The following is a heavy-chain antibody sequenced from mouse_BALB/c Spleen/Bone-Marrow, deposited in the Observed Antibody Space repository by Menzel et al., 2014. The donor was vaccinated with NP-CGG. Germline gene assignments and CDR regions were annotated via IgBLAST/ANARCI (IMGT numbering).Heavy chain of an antibody. V-gene: IGHV1-54*01. CDR2: INPGSGGA. D-gene: IGHD3-2*01. J-gene: IGHJ2*01. CDR1: GYAFTNYL. CDR3: AREWTARAVDY. Sequence: VKLQESGAELVRPGTSVKVSCKASGYAFTNYLIEWVKQRPAQGLEWIGVINPGSGGANYNAKFKGKATLTADKSSSTAYMQLSSLTSDDSAVYFCAREWTARAVDYWGQGTTLTVSS.